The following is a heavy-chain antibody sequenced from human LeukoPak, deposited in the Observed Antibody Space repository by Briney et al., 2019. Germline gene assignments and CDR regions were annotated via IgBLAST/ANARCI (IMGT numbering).Heavy chain of an antibody. V-gene: IGHV1-69*13. Sequence: SVKVSCKASGYTFTSYYMHWVRQAPGQGLEWMGGIIPIFGTANYAQKFQGRVTITADESTSTAYMELSSLRSEDTAVYYCARGILAYCGGDCYSPPGDYWGQGTLVTVSS. CDR2: IIPIFGTA. CDR1: GYTFTSYY. D-gene: IGHD2-21*02. CDR3: ARGILAYCGGDCYSPPGDY. J-gene: IGHJ4*02.